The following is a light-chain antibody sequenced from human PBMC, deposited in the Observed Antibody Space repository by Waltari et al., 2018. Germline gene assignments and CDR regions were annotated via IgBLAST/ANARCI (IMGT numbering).Light chain of an antibody. CDR1: QSVSNN. Sequence: EIVMTQSPATLSVSPGERATLSCRASQSVSNNLAWYQQKPGQTPRRPIYGASIRATGIPARFSGSGSGTEFTLTISSLQSEDFAVYYCHQYNRWPRTFGQGTKVEIK. CDR2: GAS. CDR3: HQYNRWPRT. V-gene: IGKV3D-15*01. J-gene: IGKJ1*01.